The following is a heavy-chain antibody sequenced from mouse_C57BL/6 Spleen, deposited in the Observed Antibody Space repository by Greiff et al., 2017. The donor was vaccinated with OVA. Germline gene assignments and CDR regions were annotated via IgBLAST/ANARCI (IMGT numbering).Heavy chain of an antibody. V-gene: IGHV3-6*01. CDR1: GYSITSGYY. J-gene: IGHJ1*03. CDR2: ISYDGSN. CDR3: ARDYYGSSYDWYFDV. D-gene: IGHD1-1*01. Sequence: DVKLQESGPGLVKPSQSLSLTCSVTGYSITSGYYWNWIRQFPGNKLAWMGYISYDGSNNYNPSLKNRISITRDTSKNQFFLKLNSVTTEDTATYYCARDYYGSSYDWYFDVWGTGTTVTVSS.